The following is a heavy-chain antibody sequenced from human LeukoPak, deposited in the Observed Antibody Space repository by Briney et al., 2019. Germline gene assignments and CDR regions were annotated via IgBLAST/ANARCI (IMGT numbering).Heavy chain of an antibody. J-gene: IGHJ3*02. Sequence: PGGSLRLSCAASGFTFSSYGMHWVRQAPGKGLEWVAVIWYDGSNKYYADSVKGRFTISRDNSKNTLYLQMNSLRAEDTAVYYCAREAGRDGYNNDAFDIWGQGTMVTVSS. CDR1: GFTFSSYG. D-gene: IGHD5-24*01. CDR3: AREAGRDGYNNDAFDI. CDR2: IWYDGSNK. V-gene: IGHV3-33*01.